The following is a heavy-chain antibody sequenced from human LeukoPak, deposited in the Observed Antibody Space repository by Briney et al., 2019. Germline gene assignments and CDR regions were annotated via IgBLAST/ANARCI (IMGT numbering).Heavy chain of an antibody. CDR3: VRHISANTGYFDS. Sequence: PSETLSLTCTISDGSVSSGTYYWGWIRQSPGKGLEWIGSIHYSGSSYYNPSLKSRAAIFVDTSRDQVSMDLSYVTAADTALYYCVRHISANTGYFDSCGLGTLVTVSS. V-gene: IGHV4-39*01. CDR2: IHYSGSS. J-gene: IGHJ4*02. CDR1: DGSVSSGTYY.